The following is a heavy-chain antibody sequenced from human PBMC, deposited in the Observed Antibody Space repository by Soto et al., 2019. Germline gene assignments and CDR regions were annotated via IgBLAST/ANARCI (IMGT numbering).Heavy chain of an antibody. CDR3: ARGVGSGSYYNQYNWFDP. CDR1: GYTFTNYG. J-gene: IGHJ5*02. Sequence: QVQLVQSGGEVKKPGASVKVSCKASGYTFTNYGISLVRQAPGQGLEWMGWINVYNGNTKYAQKVQGRVTMTTDTSTSTAYMAMRSLRSDDTAVYYCARGVGSGSYYNQYNWFDPWGQGTLVTVSS. D-gene: IGHD3-10*01. V-gene: IGHV1-18*01. CDR2: INVYNGNT.